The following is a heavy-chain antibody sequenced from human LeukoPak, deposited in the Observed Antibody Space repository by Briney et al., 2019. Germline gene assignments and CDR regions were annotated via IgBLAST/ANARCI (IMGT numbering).Heavy chain of an antibody. D-gene: IGHD2-15*01. CDR2: IWYDGSNK. Sequence: GGSLRLSCAASGFTFSSYGMHWVRQAPGKGLEWVALIWYDGSNKYYADSVKGRFTISRDNSKNTVYLQMNSLRPEDTAVYSCARELSPVVKYSFDSWGQGTQVTVSS. V-gene: IGHV3-33*01. CDR3: ARELSPVVKYSFDS. CDR1: GFTFSSYG. J-gene: IGHJ4*02.